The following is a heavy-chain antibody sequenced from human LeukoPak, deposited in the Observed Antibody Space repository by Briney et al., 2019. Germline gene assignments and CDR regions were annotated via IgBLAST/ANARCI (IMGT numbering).Heavy chain of an antibody. D-gene: IGHD1-1*01. V-gene: IGHV1-8*01. Sequence: GASVKVSCKASGYTFTSHHSNWGRQASGRGVEWMGWMNPESGNTNYAQRFQGRVTTTWDTSINTAYMELSSLRSDDTAVYYCARGRPTNLNGIYWGQGTLVTVSS. CDR2: MNPESGNT. J-gene: IGHJ4*02. CDR3: ARGRPTNLNGIY. CDR1: GYTFTSHH.